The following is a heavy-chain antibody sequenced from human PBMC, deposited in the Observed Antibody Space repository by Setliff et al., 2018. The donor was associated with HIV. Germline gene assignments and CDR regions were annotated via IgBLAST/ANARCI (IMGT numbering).Heavy chain of an antibody. CDR2: IRYDGSNK. J-gene: IGHJ4*02. Sequence: GGSLRLSCAASGFTFSSYGMHWVRQAPGKGLEWVAFIRYDGSNKYYADSVKGRFTISRDNSKNTLYLQMNSLRAEDTAVYYCARDGLEGDYYCDSCGNYPLPPDYWGQGTLVTVSS. CDR3: ARDGLEGDYYCDSCGNYPLPPDY. V-gene: IGHV3-30*02. CDR1: GFTFSSYG. D-gene: IGHD3-22*01.